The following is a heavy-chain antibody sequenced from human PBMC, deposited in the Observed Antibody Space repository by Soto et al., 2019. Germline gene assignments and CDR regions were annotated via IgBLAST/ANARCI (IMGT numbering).Heavy chain of an antibody. CDR2: ISNTGHIT. CDR3: AKGGPTFLNWFGP. D-gene: IGHD5-12*01. V-gene: IGHV3-23*01. Sequence: PGGSLRLSGAASGLPFRTFAMNWVPLAPGKGLERISVISNTGHITFYADSLKGRFTISRDNSKNTLYLQINNLRADDTAAYYCAKGGPTFLNWFGPWGQGALVTVYS. J-gene: IGHJ5*02. CDR1: GLPFRTFA.